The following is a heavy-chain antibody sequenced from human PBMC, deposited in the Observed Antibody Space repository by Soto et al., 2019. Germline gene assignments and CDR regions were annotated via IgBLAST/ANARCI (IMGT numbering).Heavy chain of an antibody. CDR3: ARVNVLRFLEWPYYGMDV. V-gene: IGHV4-34*01. Sequence: SETLSLTCAVYGGSFSGYYWSWIRQPPGKGLEWIGEINHSGSTNYNPSLKSRVTISVDTSKNQFSLKLSSVTAADTAVYYCARVNVLRFLEWPYYGMDVWGQGTTFTVSS. CDR1: GGSFSGYY. D-gene: IGHD3-3*01. CDR2: INHSGST. J-gene: IGHJ6*02.